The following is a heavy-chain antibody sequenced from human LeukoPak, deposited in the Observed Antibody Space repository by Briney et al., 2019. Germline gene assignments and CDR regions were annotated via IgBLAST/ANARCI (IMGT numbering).Heavy chain of an antibody. J-gene: IGHJ5*02. Sequence: PGRSLRLSCAASGFTFSSYSMNWVRQAPGKGLEWVSSISSSSSYIYYADSVKGRFTISRDNAKNSLYLQMNSLRAEDKAVYYCASGPLLSGNHWGQGTLVTVSS. V-gene: IGHV3-21*01. CDR1: GFTFSSYS. CDR2: ISSSSSYI. CDR3: ASGPLLSGNH. D-gene: IGHD1-26*01.